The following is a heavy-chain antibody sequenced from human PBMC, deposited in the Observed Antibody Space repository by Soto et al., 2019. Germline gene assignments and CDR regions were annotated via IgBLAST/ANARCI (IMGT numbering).Heavy chain of an antibody. J-gene: IGHJ6*02. CDR3: AREGYSSGYYYYYGMDV. Sequence: SEPLSLTCTVSGGSISSYYWSWIRQPPGKGLEWIGYIYYSGSTNYNPSLKSRVTISVDTSKNQFSLKLSSVTATDTAVYYCAREGYSSGYYYYYGMDVWGQGTTVTVSS. V-gene: IGHV4-59*01. CDR1: GGSISSYY. D-gene: IGHD3-22*01. CDR2: IYYSGST.